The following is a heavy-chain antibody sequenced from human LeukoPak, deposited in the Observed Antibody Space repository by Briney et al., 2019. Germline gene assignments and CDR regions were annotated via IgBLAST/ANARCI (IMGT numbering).Heavy chain of an antibody. CDR1: GDIVSSNSAA. CDR2: TYYRSKWYN. Sequence: TSQTISLTCAISGDIVSSNSAAWNWIRQSPSRGLEWLGRTYYRSKWYNDYAVSVKRRITINPDTSKNQFSLQRNSVTPEDTAVYYCARDPEYYFDYWGQGTLVTVSS. CDR3: ARDPEYYFDY. J-gene: IGHJ4*02. V-gene: IGHV6-1*01.